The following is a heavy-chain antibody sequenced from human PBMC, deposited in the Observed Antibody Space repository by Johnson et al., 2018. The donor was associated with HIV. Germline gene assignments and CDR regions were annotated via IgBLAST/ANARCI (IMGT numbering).Heavy chain of an antibody. CDR2: ISYDGSNK. V-gene: IGHV3-30*04. CDR3: AKDRGGSYLLFGAFDI. D-gene: IGHD1-26*01. Sequence: QVQLVESGGDVVQPGRSLRLSCAASGFTFSTYSMHWVRQAPGKGLEWVAVISYDGSNKYYADSVKGRFTISRDNSKNTLYLQMNSLRAGDTAVYYCAKDRGGSYLLFGAFDIWGQGTMVTVSS. CDR1: GFTFSTYS. J-gene: IGHJ3*02.